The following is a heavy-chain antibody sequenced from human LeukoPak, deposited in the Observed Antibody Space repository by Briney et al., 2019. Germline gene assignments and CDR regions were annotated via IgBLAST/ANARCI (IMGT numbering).Heavy chain of an antibody. V-gene: IGHV4-4*07. CDR1: GGSISSYY. CDR2: IYTSGST. Sequence: SENLSLTCTVSGGSISSYYWSWIRQPAGKGLEWIGRIYTSGSTNYNPSLKSRVTMSVDTSKNQFSLKLSSVTAADTAVYYCARSADVTTNFDYWGQGTLVTVSS. D-gene: IGHD4-17*01. J-gene: IGHJ4*02. CDR3: ARSADVTTNFDY.